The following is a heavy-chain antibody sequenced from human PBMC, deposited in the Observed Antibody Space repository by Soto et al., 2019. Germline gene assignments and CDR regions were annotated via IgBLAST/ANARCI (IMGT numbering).Heavy chain of an antibody. V-gene: IGHV3-53*01. CDR3: ARDLRSSSWYDAFDI. Sequence: EVQLVESGGDLIQPGGSLRLSCAASGFTVSSNYMSWVRQAPGKGLEWVSVIYSGGSTYYADSVKGRFTISRDNSKNTLYLHMNSLRAEDTAVYYCARDLRSSSWYDAFDIWGQGTMVTVSS. CDR1: GFTVSSNY. J-gene: IGHJ3*02. D-gene: IGHD6-13*01. CDR2: IYSGGST.